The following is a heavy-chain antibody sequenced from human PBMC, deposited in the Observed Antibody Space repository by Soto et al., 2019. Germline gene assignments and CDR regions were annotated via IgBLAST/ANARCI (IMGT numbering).Heavy chain of an antibody. Sequence: GGSLRLSCAASGFTFSSYGMHWVRQAPGKGLEWVAVIWYDGSNKYYADSVKGRFTISRDNSKNTLYLQMNSLRAEDTAVYYCARELPGYSSGWSDYYYGMDAWGQGTTVTVSS. CDR1: GFTFSSYG. J-gene: IGHJ6*02. V-gene: IGHV3-33*01. CDR2: IWYDGSNK. CDR3: ARELPGYSSGWSDYYYGMDA. D-gene: IGHD6-19*01.